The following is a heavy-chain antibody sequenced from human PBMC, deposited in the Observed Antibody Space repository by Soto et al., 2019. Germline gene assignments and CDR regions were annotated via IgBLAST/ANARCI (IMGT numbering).Heavy chain of an antibody. Sequence: QLQLQESGPGLVKPSETLSLTCTVSGGSISSSSYYWGWIRQPPGKGLEWIGSIYYSGSTYYNPSLKSRVTISVDTSKNQFSLKLSSVTAADTAVYYCARHPMVRVLHGMDVWGQGTTVTVSS. D-gene: IGHD3-10*01. CDR2: IYYSGST. CDR1: GGSISSSSYY. V-gene: IGHV4-39*01. J-gene: IGHJ6*02. CDR3: ARHPMVRVLHGMDV.